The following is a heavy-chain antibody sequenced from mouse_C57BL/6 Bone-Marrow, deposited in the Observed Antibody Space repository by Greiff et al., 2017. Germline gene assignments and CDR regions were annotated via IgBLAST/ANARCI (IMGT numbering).Heavy chain of an antibody. CDR3: TLGPNVYF. Sequence: VQLQQSGAELVRPGASVKLSCTASGFNIKDDYMHWVKQRPEQGLEWIGWIDPENGDTEYATKFKGKATITADKSSSTAYLQLSSLTSEYTVVYYCTLGPNVYFWGRGTTLTVTS. D-gene: IGHD4-1*01. V-gene: IGHV14-4*01. CDR1: GFNIKDDY. J-gene: IGHJ2*01. CDR2: IDPENGDT.